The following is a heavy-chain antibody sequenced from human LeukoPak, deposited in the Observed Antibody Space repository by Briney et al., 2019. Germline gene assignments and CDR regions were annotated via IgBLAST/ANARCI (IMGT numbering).Heavy chain of an antibody. CDR2: MALSGGPT. J-gene: IGHJ4*02. Sequence: GGSLRLSCAASGFTFSAYAMAWVRRAPGRGLEWVSTMALSGGPTHYTDSVKGRFTIFRDDSKNTLYLHINSLRPEDTAVYYCAADDWLVPWGQGTLVTVSS. CDR3: AADDWLVP. V-gene: IGHV3-23*01. CDR1: GFTFSAYA. D-gene: IGHD6-19*01.